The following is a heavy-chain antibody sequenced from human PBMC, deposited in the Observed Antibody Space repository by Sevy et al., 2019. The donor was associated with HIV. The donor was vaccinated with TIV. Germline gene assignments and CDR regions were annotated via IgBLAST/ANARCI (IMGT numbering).Heavy chain of an antibody. CDR3: AREIGYCSGGSCYRAWSDP. CDR2: IYYSGST. Sequence: SETLSLTCTVSGVSISSYYWSWIRQPPGKGLEWIGYIYYSGSTNYNPPLKSRVNISVDTSKNQFSLKLSSVTASDTAAYYCAREIGYCSGGSCYRAWSDPWGQGTLVTVSS. CDR1: GVSISSYY. J-gene: IGHJ5*02. V-gene: IGHV4-59*01. D-gene: IGHD2-15*01.